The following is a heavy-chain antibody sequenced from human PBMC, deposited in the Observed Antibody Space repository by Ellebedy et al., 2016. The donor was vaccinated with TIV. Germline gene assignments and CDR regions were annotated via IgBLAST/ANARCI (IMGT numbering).Heavy chain of an antibody. CDR2: ISSNGGST. J-gene: IGHJ5*02. CDR3: ARAGYGPGVTNWFDP. V-gene: IGHV3-64*01. CDR1: GFTFNSYA. D-gene: IGHD3-10*02. Sequence: GESLKISCAASGFTFNSYAMHWVRQAPGKGLEFVSGISSNGGSTYYANSVKGRFTISRDNSKNTLYLQMGSLRPEDMAVYYCARAGYGPGVTNWFDPWGQGTLVTVSS.